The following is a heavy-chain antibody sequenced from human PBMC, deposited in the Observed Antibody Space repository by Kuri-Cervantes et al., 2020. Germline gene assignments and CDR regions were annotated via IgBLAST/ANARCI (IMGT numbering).Heavy chain of an antibody. V-gene: IGHV1-18*04. CDR1: GYTFTSYY. D-gene: IGHD3-22*01. J-gene: IGHJ5*02. Sequence: ASVKVSCKASGYTFTSYYMHWVRQAPGQGLEWMGWISAYNGNTNYAQKLQGRVTMTTDTSTSTAYMELRSLRSDDTAVYYCARPYYDSSGYYVFDPWGQGTLVTVSS. CDR2: ISAYNGNT. CDR3: ARPYYDSSGYYVFDP.